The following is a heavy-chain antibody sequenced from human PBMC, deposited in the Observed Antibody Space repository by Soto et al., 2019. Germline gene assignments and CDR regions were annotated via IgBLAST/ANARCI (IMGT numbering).Heavy chain of an antibody. D-gene: IGHD1-20*01. CDR1: GFTFSSYG. J-gene: IGHJ1*01. Sequence: QVQLVESGGGVVQPGRSLRLSCAASGFTFSSYGMHWVRQAPGKGLEWVAAIWYDGSNKYYADSVKGRFTISRDNSKNTLYLQMNSLRAEDTAVYYCARDTYNWNQRGHFQHWGQGTLVTVSS. V-gene: IGHV3-33*01. CDR2: IWYDGSNK. CDR3: ARDTYNWNQRGHFQH.